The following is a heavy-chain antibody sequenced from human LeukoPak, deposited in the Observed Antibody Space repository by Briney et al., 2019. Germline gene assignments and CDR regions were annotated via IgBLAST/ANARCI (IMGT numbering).Heavy chain of an antibody. D-gene: IGHD3-10*01. J-gene: IGHJ4*02. CDR2: ISAYNGNT. Sequence: ASVKVSCKASGYTFTSYGISWVRQAPGQGLERMGWISAYNGNTNYAQKLQGRVTMTTDTSTSTAYMELRSLRSDDTAVYYCARDIGITMVRGVPDYWGQGTLVTVSS. CDR1: GYTFTSYG. CDR3: ARDIGITMVRGVPDY. V-gene: IGHV1-18*01.